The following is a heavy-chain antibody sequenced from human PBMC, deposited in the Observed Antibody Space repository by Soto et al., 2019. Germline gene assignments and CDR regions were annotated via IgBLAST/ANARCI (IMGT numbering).Heavy chain of an antibody. J-gene: IGHJ3*02. Sequence: EVQLVESGGGLVQPGGSLRLSCAASGFTFSSYAMHWVRQAPGKGLEYVSAISSNGGSTYYANSVKGRFTISRDNSKNTLYLQMGSLSAEDMAVYYCARTTGRAVVVVAANAFDIWGQGTMVTVSS. V-gene: IGHV3-64*01. CDR1: GFTFSSYA. CDR2: ISSNGGST. D-gene: IGHD2-15*01. CDR3: ARTTGRAVVVVAANAFDI.